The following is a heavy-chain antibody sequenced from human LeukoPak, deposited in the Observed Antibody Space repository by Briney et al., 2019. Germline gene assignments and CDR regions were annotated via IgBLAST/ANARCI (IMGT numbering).Heavy chain of an antibody. CDR3: ARGSRVLWFGEPFGGNWFDP. Sequence: PSETLSLNCTVSGGSISSSSYYWGWIRQPPGKGLEWIGSIYYSGSTYYNPALKSRVTISVGTSKNQFSLKLSSVTAADTAVYYCARGSRVLWFGEPFGGNWFDPWGQGTLVTVSS. V-gene: IGHV4-39*01. CDR2: IYYSGST. D-gene: IGHD3-10*01. CDR1: GGSISSSSYY. J-gene: IGHJ5*02.